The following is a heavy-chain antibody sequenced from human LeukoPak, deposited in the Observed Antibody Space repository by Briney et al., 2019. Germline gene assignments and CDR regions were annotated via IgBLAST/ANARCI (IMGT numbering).Heavy chain of an antibody. Sequence: GGSLRLSCAASGLTGSHNYVSWVRQAPGKGLEWVSAIHTSGDTCYADSVKGRFTISRDNSKNTLYLQMNSLRAEDTAVYYCAKEDCSSTSCYFEDGYGMDVWGQGTTVTVSS. CDR1: GLTGSHNY. CDR3: AKEDCSSTSCYFEDGYGMDV. D-gene: IGHD2-2*01. J-gene: IGHJ6*02. CDR2: IHTSGDT. V-gene: IGHV3-53*01.